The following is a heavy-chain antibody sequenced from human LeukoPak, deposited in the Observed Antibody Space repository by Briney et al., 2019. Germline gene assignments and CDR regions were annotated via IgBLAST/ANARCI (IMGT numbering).Heavy chain of an antibody. CDR3: AKDLYLLFLHYFVY. D-gene: IGHD2-21*01. CDR2: ISGSGGST. V-gene: IGHV3-23*01. J-gene: IGHJ4*02. CDR1: GFTFSSYT. Sequence: GGSLRLSCAASGFTFSSYTMNWVRLAPGKGLEWVSAISGSGGSTYYADSVKGRFTISRDNSKNTLYLQMNSLRAEDTAVYYCAKDLYLLFLHYFVYWGQGTLVTVSS.